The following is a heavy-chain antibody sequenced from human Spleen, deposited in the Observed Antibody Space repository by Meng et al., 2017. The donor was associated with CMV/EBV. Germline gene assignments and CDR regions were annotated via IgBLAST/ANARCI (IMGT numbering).Heavy chain of an antibody. CDR1: GGSVNSDIYY. J-gene: IGHJ5*02. CDR2: IFYSGSS. Sequence: SETLSLTCTVSGGSVNSDIYYWSWIRQPPGKGLEWIGYIFYSGSSNYNPSLKSRVTISVDTSKNQFSLKLSSVTAADTAVYYCARGRYLRYNWNYAGVDWFDPWGQGTLVTVSS. D-gene: IGHD1-7*01. V-gene: IGHV4-61*01. CDR3: ARGRYLRYNWNYAGVDWFDP.